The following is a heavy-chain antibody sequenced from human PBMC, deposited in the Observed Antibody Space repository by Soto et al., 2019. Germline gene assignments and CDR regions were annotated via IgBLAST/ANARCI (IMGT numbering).Heavy chain of an antibody. CDR3: ARGGLHAYYKDN. V-gene: IGHV3-74*01. CDR2: IDSYGSTT. CDR1: GFTFSNYW. D-gene: IGHD3-10*01. Sequence: EVQLVESGGGLVQPGGSLRLSCAASGFTFSNYWMHWVRQAPGEGLVWVSRIDSYGSTTHYADSVKGRFTVSRDNARNTLYLQMNSLRDEETAIYYCARGGLHAYYKDNWGQGILVTVSS. J-gene: IGHJ4*02.